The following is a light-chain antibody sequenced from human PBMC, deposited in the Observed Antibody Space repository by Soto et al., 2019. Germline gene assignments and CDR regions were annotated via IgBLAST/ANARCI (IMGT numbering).Light chain of an antibody. J-gene: IGLJ2*01. CDR2: DVN. Sequence: QSALTQPRSVSGSPGQSVTLSCTGTSSDVGGYHYVSWYQHHPGKAPKIIIYDVNKRPSGVPDRFSGSKSGKTASLTSSGLQTEDEADYYCCSYAGSYTLVFGGGTKLTVL. V-gene: IGLV2-11*01. CDR1: SSDVGGYHY. CDR3: CSYAGSYTLV.